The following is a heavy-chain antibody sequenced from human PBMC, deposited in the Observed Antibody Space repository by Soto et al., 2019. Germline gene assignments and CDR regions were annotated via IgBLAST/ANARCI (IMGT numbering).Heavy chain of an antibody. CDR1: GGSISSYY. V-gene: IGHV4-59*08. Sequence: PSETLSLTCTVSGGSISSYYWSWIRQPPGKGLEWIGYIYYSGSTNYNPSLKSRVTISVDTSKNQFSLKLSSVTAADTAVYYCARLGFDYGDPEAWYYFDYWGQGTLVTVSS. CDR3: ARLGFDYGDPEAWYYFDY. J-gene: IGHJ4*02. CDR2: IYYSGST. D-gene: IGHD4-17*01.